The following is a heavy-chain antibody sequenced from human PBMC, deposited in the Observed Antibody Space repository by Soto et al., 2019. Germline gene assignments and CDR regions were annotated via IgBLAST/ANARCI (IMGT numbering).Heavy chain of an antibody. CDR1: GFTFDDYA. CDR3: AKVARQSTGHSAYFHH. V-gene: IGHV3-9*01. CDR2: ITWNGVNI. D-gene: IGHD7-27*01. J-gene: IGHJ1*01. Sequence: DVQLVESGGGLVQPGRSLRLSCAASGFTFDDYAMHWVRQAPGKGLEWVSSITWNGVNIGYADSVKGRFTISRDNAKNSLYLQMTSLRAEDTALYYCAKVARQSTGHSAYFHHWGQGTLVTVSS.